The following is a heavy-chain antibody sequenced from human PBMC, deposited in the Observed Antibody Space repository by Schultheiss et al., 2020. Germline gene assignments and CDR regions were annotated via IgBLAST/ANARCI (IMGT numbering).Heavy chain of an antibody. Sequence: GGSLRLSCAASGFTFSSYGMHWIRQAPGKGLEWVSYISSSGSNIYYADSVKGRFTISRDNSKNILDLQMSSLTVEDTAVYYCTRGARYWNGWCYFDYWGQGTQVTVSS. CDR3: TRGARYWNGWCYFDY. J-gene: IGHJ4*02. V-gene: IGHV3-48*01. CDR1: GFTFSSYG. D-gene: IGHD6-19*01. CDR2: ISSSGSNI.